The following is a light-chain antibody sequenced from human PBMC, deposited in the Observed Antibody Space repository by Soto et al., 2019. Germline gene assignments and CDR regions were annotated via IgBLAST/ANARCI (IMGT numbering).Light chain of an antibody. CDR3: SSYTCSNTPVV. Sequence: QSVLTQPASVSGSPGQSIPISCTGTSSDVGGYNYVSWYQQHPGKAPNLIIFAGSNRPSGVCNRFSGSKSGNSASLTISGLQAEDEADYYCSSYTCSNTPVVFGGGTKLTVL. CDR1: SSDVGGYNY. CDR2: AGS. V-gene: IGLV2-14*01. J-gene: IGLJ2*01.